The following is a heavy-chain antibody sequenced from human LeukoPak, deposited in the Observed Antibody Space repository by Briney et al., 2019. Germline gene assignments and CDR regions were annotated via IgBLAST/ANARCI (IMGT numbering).Heavy chain of an antibody. J-gene: IGHJ4*02. Sequence: SETLSLTCTVSGGSISSSSFYWGWIRQPPGKGLEWIGYIYYSGSTNYNPSLKSRVTISVDTSKNQFSLKLSSVTAADTAVYYCARGDSSRLNYFDYWGQGTLVTVSS. CDR2: IYYSGST. CDR3: ARGDSSRLNYFDY. CDR1: GGSISSSSFY. V-gene: IGHV4-61*05. D-gene: IGHD6-13*01.